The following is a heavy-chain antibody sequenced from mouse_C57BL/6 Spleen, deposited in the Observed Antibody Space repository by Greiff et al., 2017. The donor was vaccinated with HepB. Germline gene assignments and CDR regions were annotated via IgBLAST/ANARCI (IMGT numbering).Heavy chain of an antibody. CDR2: INPSSGYT. J-gene: IGHJ4*01. V-gene: IGHV1-7*01. CDR3: ARDAMDY. Sequence: VQLQESGAELAKPGPSVKLSCKASGYTFTSYWMHWVKQRPGQGLEWIGYINPSSGYTKYNQKFKDKATLPAYKSSSTAYMQLSSLTYEDSAVYYCARDAMDYWGQGTSVTVSS. CDR1: GYTFTSYW.